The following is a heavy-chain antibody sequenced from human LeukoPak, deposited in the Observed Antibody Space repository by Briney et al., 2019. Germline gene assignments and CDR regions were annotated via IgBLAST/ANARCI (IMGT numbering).Heavy chain of an antibody. J-gene: IGHJ3*01. D-gene: IGHD3-16*01. CDR2: ISYNENT. Sequence: SETLSLTCAVSGGSVSSRGFLWSWIRQPPGKGLEWIGYISYNENTNYNPSLKSRVTISLDMSKNQFSLKLNSVTAADTAVYFCARIIYDPDAFDLWGQGTMVTVSS. CDR1: GGSVSSRGFL. V-gene: IGHV4-61*08. CDR3: ARIIYDPDAFDL.